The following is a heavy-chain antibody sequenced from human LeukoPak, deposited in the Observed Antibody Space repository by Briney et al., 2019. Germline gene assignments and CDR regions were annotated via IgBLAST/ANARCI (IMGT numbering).Heavy chain of an antibody. V-gene: IGHV4-30-4*08. CDR2: IYYSGST. Sequence: SQTLSLTCTVSGGSISSGDYYWSWIRQPPGKGLEWIGYIYYSGSTYYNTSLKSRVTISVDTSKNQVSLKLSSVTAADTAVYYCARRSYSSSSCWFDPWGQGTLVTVSS. CDR3: ARRSYSSSSCWFDP. D-gene: IGHD6-6*01. CDR1: GGSISSGDYY. J-gene: IGHJ5*02.